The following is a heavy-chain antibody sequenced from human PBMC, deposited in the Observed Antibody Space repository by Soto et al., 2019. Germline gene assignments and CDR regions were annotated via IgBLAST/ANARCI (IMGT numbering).Heavy chain of an antibody. CDR2: IYYSGST. CDR3: ESHNWNYVSPFDY. Sequence: PXGTLSLTFTVSGGSVSSGSYYWSWIRQPPGKGLEWIGYIYYSGSTNYNPSLKSRVTISVDTSKNQFSLKLSSVTAADTAVYYCESHNWNYVSPFDYWGQGTLVTVSS. V-gene: IGHV4-61*01. J-gene: IGHJ4*02. D-gene: IGHD1-7*01. CDR1: GGSVSSGSYY.